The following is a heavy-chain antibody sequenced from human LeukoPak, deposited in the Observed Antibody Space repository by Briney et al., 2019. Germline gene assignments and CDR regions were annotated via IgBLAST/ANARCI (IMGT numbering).Heavy chain of an antibody. CDR3: AREPGVYATFY. CDR2: ISSSSSTI. Sequence: GGSLRLSCAASGFTFSSYSMNWVRQAPGKGLEWVSYISSSSSTIYYADSVKGRFTISRDNAKNSLYLQMNSLRAEGTAVYYCAREPGVYATFYWGQGTLVTVSS. J-gene: IGHJ4*02. V-gene: IGHV3-48*01. CDR1: GFTFSSYS. D-gene: IGHD2-8*01.